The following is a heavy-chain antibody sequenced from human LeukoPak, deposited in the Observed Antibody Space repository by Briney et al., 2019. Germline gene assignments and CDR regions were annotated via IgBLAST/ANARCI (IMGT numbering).Heavy chain of an antibody. Sequence: GGSLRLSCAASGFTFSSYSMNWVRQAPGKGLEWVSSISSSSSYIYYADSVKGRFTISRDNAKNSLYLQMNSLRAEDTAVYYCARAKPIPFTYGSGSYYAYFDYWGQGTLVTVSS. J-gene: IGHJ4*02. CDR3: ARAKPIPFTYGSGSYYAYFDY. CDR1: GFTFSSYS. CDR2: ISSSSSYI. V-gene: IGHV3-21*01. D-gene: IGHD3-10*01.